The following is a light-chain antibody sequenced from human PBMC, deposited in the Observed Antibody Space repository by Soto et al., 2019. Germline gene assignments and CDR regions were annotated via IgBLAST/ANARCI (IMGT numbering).Light chain of an antibody. J-gene: IGKJ1*01. CDR1: QSVSSSY. CDR2: DTS. V-gene: IGKV3-20*01. CDR3: QQYDTSSWT. Sequence: EIVLTQSPGTLSLSPGERATLSCRASQSVSSSYLAWYRQKPGQPPSLLIYDTSFRATGVPERFSGGGSGTDFTLTISSLEPEDFAVYFCQQYDTSSWTFGQGTKVDIK.